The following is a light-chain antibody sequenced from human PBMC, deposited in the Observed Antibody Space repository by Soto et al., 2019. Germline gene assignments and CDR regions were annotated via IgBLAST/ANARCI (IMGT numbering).Light chain of an antibody. CDR3: IPYTTSSTLV. J-gene: IGLJ2*01. V-gene: IGLV2-14*01. Sequence: QSVLTQPASVSGSPGQSITISCTGTSSDVGGYKYVSWYQQHPGKAPKLMIYEVINRPSGVSNRFSGSKSGNTASLTISGLQAEDGADYYCIPYTTSSTLVFGGGTQLTVL. CDR2: EVI. CDR1: SSDVGGYKY.